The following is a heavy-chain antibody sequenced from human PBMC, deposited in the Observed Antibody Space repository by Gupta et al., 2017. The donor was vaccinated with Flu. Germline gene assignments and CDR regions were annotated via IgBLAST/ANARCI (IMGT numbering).Heavy chain of an antibody. Sequence: ISSCDYCWTWVRRPPGKGLEWIGGVHYSGSTYFNTSLRSRVDISMDKPRNVIALKLASVTAADTAVYYCARKDYGTSSIDFWGPGKMVTVSS. J-gene: IGHJ4*02. CDR2: VHYSGST. CDR3: ARKDYGTSSIDF. V-gene: IGHV4-30-4*01. CDR1: ISSCDYC. D-gene: IGHD4-17*01.